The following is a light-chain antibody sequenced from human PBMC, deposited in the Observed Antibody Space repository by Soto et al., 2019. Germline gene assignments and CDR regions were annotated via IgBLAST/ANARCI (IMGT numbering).Light chain of an antibody. Sequence: DIHMDQSPSTLSASVGDRVTITCRASQDVSHWLAWYQQKPGQAPKLVIYKASSLESGVPSRFSGRGSGTEFTLTIRDLQPDDFAVYYCQQYGSSPWTFGQGTKVEIK. CDR2: KAS. V-gene: IGKV1-5*03. J-gene: IGKJ1*01. CDR3: QQYGSSPWT. CDR1: QDVSHW.